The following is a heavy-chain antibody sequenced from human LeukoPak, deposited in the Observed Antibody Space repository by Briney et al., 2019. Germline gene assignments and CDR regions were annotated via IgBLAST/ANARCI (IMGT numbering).Heavy chain of an antibody. Sequence: PSETLSLTCAVYGGSFSGYYWSWIRQPPGKGLEWIGEINHSGSTNYNPSLKSRVTISVDTSKNQFSPKLSSVTAADTAVYYCARGLTTVTTFRSHPLLYWGQGTLVTVSS. J-gene: IGHJ4*02. CDR2: INHSGST. D-gene: IGHD4-17*01. CDR3: ARGLTTVTTFRSHPLLY. V-gene: IGHV4-34*01. CDR1: GGSFSGYY.